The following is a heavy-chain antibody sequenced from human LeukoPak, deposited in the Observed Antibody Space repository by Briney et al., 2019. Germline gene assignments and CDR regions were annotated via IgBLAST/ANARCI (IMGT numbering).Heavy chain of an antibody. CDR3: AGSGYGYYYYYYMDV. J-gene: IGHJ6*03. CDR2: IYYSGST. Sequence: SETLSLTCTVSGGSISSYYWSWIRQPPGKGLEWIGYIYYSGSTNYNPSLKSRVTISVDTSKNQFSLKLSSVTAADTAVYYCAGSGYGYYYYYYMDVWGKGTTVTISS. D-gene: IGHD5-12*01. V-gene: IGHV4-59*01. CDR1: GGSISSYY.